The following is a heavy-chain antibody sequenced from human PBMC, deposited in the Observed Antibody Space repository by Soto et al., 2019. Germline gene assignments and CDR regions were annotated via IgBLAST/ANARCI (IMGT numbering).Heavy chain of an antibody. J-gene: IGHJ6*02. D-gene: IGHD6-6*01. V-gene: IGHV1-2*04. CDR1: GYTFTGYY. CDR3: AREEYSCSSGYYYGMDV. Sequence: ASVKVSCKASGYTFTGYYMHWVRQAPGQGLEWMGWINPNSGGTNYAQKFQGWVTMTRDTSISTAYMELSRLRSDDTAVYYCAREEYSCSSGYYYGMDVWGQGTTVTVSS. CDR2: INPNSGGT.